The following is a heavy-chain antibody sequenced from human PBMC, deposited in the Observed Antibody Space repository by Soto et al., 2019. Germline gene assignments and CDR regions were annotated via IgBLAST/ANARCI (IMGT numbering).Heavy chain of an antibody. J-gene: IGHJ2*01. CDR1: GGSISSYY. CDR3: ARSGPDRSGYYPGWYFDL. D-gene: IGHD3-22*01. CDR2: IYYSGST. V-gene: IGHV4-59*08. Sequence: SETLSLTCTVSGGSISSYYWSWIRQPPGKGLEWIGYIYYSGSTNYNPSLKSRVTISVDTSKNQFSLKLSSVTAADTAVYYCARSGPDRSGYYPGWYFDLWGRGTLVTVSS.